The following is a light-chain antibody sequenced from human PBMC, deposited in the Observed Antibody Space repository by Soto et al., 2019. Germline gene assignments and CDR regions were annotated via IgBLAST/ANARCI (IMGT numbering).Light chain of an antibody. CDR2: DAS. CDR1: HDIRDH. Sequence: IQMTQSPSSLSASVGDRVTLTCQASHDIRDHLNWYQQKPGKPPKLLIYDASNLQTGVPSRFSGSGSGTDFTFTISSLQPEDIAXXFCXQYDNLSQTFGPGTKVDIK. CDR3: XQYDNLSQT. V-gene: IGKV1-33*01. J-gene: IGKJ3*01.